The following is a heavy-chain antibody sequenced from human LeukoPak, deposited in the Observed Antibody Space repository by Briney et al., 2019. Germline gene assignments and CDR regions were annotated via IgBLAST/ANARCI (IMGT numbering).Heavy chain of an antibody. CDR3: ARDASGYSYGQYYWYFDL. J-gene: IGHJ2*01. V-gene: IGHV4-31*03. CDR2: IYYSGST. CDR1: GGSISSGGYY. D-gene: IGHD5-18*01. Sequence: SETLSLTCTVSGGSISSGGYYWSWIRQHPGKGLEWIGYIYYSGSTYYNPSLKSRVTISVDTSKNQFSPKLSSVTAADTAVYYCARDASGYSYGQYYWYFDLWGRGTLVTVSS.